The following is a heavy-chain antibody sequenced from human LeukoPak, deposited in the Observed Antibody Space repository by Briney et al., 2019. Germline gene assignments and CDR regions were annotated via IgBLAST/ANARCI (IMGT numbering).Heavy chain of an antibody. V-gene: IGHV1-46*01. CDR2: INPSGSRT. CDR3: ARGGHLRYDDTGVDY. CDR1: GYIFTNYF. Sequence: GASVKVSCKASGYIFTNYFMHWVRQAPGQGLEWMGLINPSGSRTNYAQKFQGRVTMTRDTSTSTVYMDLSSLRFDDTAVYYCARGGHLRYDDTGVDYWGHGTLVTVSS. J-gene: IGHJ4*01. D-gene: IGHD2-8*02.